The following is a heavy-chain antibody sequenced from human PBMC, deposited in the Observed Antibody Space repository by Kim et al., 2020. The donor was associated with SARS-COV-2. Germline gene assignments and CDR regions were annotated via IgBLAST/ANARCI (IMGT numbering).Heavy chain of an antibody. D-gene: IGHD2-15*01. Sequence: SVKVSCKASGGTFSSYAISWVRQAPGQGLEWMGGIIPIFGTANYAQKFQGRVTITADKSTSTAYMELSSLRSEDTAVYYCARDGVGYCSGGSCYYGMDVWGQGTTVTVSS. J-gene: IGHJ6*02. CDR3: ARDGVGYCSGGSCYYGMDV. V-gene: IGHV1-69*06. CDR2: IIPIFGTA. CDR1: GGTFSSYA.